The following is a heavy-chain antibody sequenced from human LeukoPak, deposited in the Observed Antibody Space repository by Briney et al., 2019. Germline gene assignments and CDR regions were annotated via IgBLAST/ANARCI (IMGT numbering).Heavy chain of an antibody. CDR1: GYSFTSYW. Sequence: GESLKISCKGSGYSFTSYWIGWVPQMPGKGLEWIGIIYPGDSDTRYSPSFQGQVTISADKSISTAYLQWSSLKASDTAMYYCARQSASSGWYPIDYWGQGTLVTVSS. J-gene: IGHJ4*02. V-gene: IGHV5-51*01. D-gene: IGHD6-19*01. CDR2: IYPGDSDT. CDR3: ARQSASSGWYPIDY.